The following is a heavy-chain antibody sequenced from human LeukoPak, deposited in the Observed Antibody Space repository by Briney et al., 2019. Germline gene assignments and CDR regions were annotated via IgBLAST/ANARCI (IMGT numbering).Heavy chain of an antibody. CDR1: GGSSSGYY. D-gene: IGHD3-22*01. CDR2: INHSGST. CDR3: ARAGDSSGYSDY. Sequence: SETLSLTCAVYGGSSSGYYWSWIRQPPGKGLEWIGEINHSGSTNYNPSLKSRVTISVHTSKNQFSLKLSSVTAADTAVYYCARAGDSSGYSDYWGQGTLVTVSS. J-gene: IGHJ4*02. V-gene: IGHV4-34*01.